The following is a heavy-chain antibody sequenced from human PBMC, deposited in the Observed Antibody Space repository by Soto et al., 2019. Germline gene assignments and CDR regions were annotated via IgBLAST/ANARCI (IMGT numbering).Heavy chain of an antibody. CDR1: GGSNSSGDYY. CDR2: IYYSGST. V-gene: IGHV4-30-4*01. Sequence: SETLSLTCTVSGGSNSSGDYYWSWIRQPPGKGLEWIGYIYYSGSTYYNPSLKSRVTISVDTSKNQFSLKLSSVTAADTAVYYCARVIYVLRFLEWLSPYFDYWGQGTLVTVSS. J-gene: IGHJ4*02. CDR3: ARVIYVLRFLEWLSPYFDY. D-gene: IGHD3-3*01.